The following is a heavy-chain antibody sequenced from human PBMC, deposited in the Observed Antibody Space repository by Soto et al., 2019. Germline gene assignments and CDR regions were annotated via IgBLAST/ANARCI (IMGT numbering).Heavy chain of an antibody. Sequence: GESLKISCAASGFTFSSYGMHWVRQAPGKGLEWVAVIWYDGSNKYYADSVKGRFTISRDNSKNTLYLQMNSLRAEDTAVYYCARDPQDSSGYFTPHFDYWGQGTLVTVSS. CDR3: ARDPQDSSGYFTPHFDY. CDR1: GFTFSSYG. CDR2: IWYDGSNK. J-gene: IGHJ4*02. V-gene: IGHV3-33*01. D-gene: IGHD3-22*01.